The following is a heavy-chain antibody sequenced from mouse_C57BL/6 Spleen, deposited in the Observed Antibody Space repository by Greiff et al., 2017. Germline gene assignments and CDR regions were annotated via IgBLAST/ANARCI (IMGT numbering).Heavy chain of an antibody. J-gene: IGHJ4*01. CDR2: ISSGSSTI. CDR1: GFTFSDYG. CDR3: ARLDCPYFYAMDY. V-gene: IGHV5-17*01. Sequence: EVKLMESGGGLVKPGGSLKLSCAASGFTFSDYGMHWVRQAPEKGLEWVAYISSGSSTIYYADTVKGRFTIARDNAKNTLFLQMTSLRSEDTAMYYCARLDCPYFYAMDYWGQGTSVTVSS. D-gene: IGHD2-4*01.